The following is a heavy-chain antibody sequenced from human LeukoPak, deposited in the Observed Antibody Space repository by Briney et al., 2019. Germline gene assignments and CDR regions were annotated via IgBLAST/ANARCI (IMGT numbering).Heavy chain of an antibody. CDR2: IRSSGYPI. D-gene: IGHD6-19*01. V-gene: IGHV3-48*01. CDR1: GFTFSGYS. Sequence: GGSLRLSCAASGFTFSGYSMNWVRQAPGKGLEWVSYIRSSGYPIHYADSVKGRFTISRDNAKSSVYLQMDGLRVEDTAVYYCAKVGAVAAVENWGQGTLVTVSS. J-gene: IGHJ4*02. CDR3: AKVGAVAAVEN.